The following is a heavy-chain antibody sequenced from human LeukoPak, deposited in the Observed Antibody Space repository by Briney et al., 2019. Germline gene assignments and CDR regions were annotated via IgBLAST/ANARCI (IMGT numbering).Heavy chain of an antibody. J-gene: IGHJ4*02. CDR1: GGTFISYA. CDR2: IIPILGIA. D-gene: IGHD2-2*01. CDR3: ARERVPASAPDY. Sequence: SVKVSCKASGGTFISYAISWVRQAPGQGLEWMGRIIPILGIANYAQKFQGRVTITADKSTSTAYMELSSLRSEGTAVYYCARERVPASAPDYWGQGTLVTVSS. V-gene: IGHV1-69*04.